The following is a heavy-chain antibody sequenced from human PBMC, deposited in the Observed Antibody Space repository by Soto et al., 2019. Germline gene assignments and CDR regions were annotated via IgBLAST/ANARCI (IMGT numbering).Heavy chain of an antibody. V-gene: IGHV3-21*01. CDR3: ARDQPGYSYGYGLGS. D-gene: IGHD5-18*01. Sequence: EVQLVESGGGLVKPGGSLRLSCAASGFTFSSYSMNWVRQAPGKGLEWVSSISSSSSYIYYADSVKGRFTISRDNAKNSLSLRMNSLGAEDAAVYYWARDQPGYSYGYGLGSWGQGTLVTVSS. CDR1: GFTFSSYS. CDR2: ISSSSSYI. J-gene: IGHJ5*01.